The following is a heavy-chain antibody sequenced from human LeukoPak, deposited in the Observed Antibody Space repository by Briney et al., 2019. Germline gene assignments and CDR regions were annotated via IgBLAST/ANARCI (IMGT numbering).Heavy chain of an antibody. V-gene: IGHV1-69*13. CDR2: IIPIFGTA. CDR3: ARGLAGHLAD. Sequence: ASVKVSCKASGGTFSSYAISWVRQAPGQGLEWMGGIIPIFGTANYAQKFQGRVTITADESTSTAFMELSSLRSEDTAVYYCARGLAGHLADWGQGTTVTVSS. D-gene: IGHD3-16*01. CDR1: GGTFSSYA. J-gene: IGHJ6*02.